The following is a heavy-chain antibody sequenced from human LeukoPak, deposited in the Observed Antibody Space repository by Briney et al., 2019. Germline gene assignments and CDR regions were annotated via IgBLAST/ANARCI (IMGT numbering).Heavy chain of an antibody. D-gene: IGHD1-26*01. V-gene: IGHV5-51*01. CDR3: ARVAGSHELDAFDI. J-gene: IGHJ3*02. Sequence: GESLKISCKGSGYSFTSYWIAWVRQMPGKGLEWMGIIYPGDSDTRYSPSLQGQVTISVDKSFSTAYLQWSSLKASDTAMYYCARVAGSHELDAFDIWGQGTMVTVSS. CDR1: GYSFTSYW. CDR2: IYPGDSDT.